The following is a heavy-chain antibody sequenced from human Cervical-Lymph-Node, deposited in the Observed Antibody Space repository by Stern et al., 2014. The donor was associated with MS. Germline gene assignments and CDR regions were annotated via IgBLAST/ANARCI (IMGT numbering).Heavy chain of an antibody. CDR2: IKVTGDT. CDR1: GASINTASSA. V-gene: IGHV4-61*02. CDR3: ARDQVRASHETVILNYYYGMDV. D-gene: IGHD3-16*02. Sequence: QVQLQESGPGLVRPSETLSLTCSVSGASINTASSAWSWIRQPAGKGLEWIGRIKVTGDTNYNPSLRSRATMSLDTSKNQFSLRLNSVTAADTAIYYCARDQVRASHETVILNYYYGMDVWGQGTTVIVSS. J-gene: IGHJ6*02.